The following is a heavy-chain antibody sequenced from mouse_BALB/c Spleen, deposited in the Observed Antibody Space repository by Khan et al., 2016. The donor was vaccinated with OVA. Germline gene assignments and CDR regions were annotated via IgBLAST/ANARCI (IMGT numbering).Heavy chain of an antibody. J-gene: IGHJ2*01. V-gene: IGHV1-20*02. CDR3: TRIYRSDFDY. CDR1: GYSFTGYF. CDR2: INPHIGET. Sequence: VQLKQSGPDLVKPGASVKISCKASGYSFTGYFMNWVMQSHGKSLEWIGRINPHIGETFYNQKFKDKATLTVDESSSTAHMELRNLASEDSAVYYYTRIYRSDFDYWGQGTTLTVSS. D-gene: IGHD1-1*01.